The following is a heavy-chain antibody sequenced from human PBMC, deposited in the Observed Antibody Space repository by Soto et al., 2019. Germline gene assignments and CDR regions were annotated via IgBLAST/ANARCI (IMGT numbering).Heavy chain of an antibody. J-gene: IGHJ4*02. D-gene: IGHD3-16*01. Sequence: SETLSLTCTVSGGSISSGGYYWSWIRQHPGKGLEWIGYIYYSGSTYYNPSLKSRVTISVDTSKNQFSLKLSSVTAADTAVYYCARTLYDYIWGSYRAPYYFDYWGQGTLVTVSS. CDR1: GGSISSGGYY. CDR3: ARTLYDYIWGSYRAPYYFDY. V-gene: IGHV4-31*03. CDR2: IYYSGST.